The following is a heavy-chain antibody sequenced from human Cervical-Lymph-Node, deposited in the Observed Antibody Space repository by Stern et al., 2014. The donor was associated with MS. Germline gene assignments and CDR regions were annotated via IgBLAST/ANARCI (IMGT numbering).Heavy chain of an antibody. D-gene: IGHD4-17*01. Sequence: QLQLQESGSGLVKPSQTLSLTCAVSGGSISSGGYSWSWIRQPPGKGLEWIGYIYHSGRTYYNPSLKSQVTISVDRSKNQFSLKLSSVTAADTAVYYCARSSTVTPNAFDIWGQGTMVTVSS. V-gene: IGHV4-30-2*01. CDR1: GGSISSGGYS. J-gene: IGHJ3*02. CDR2: IYHSGRT. CDR3: ARSSTVTPNAFDI.